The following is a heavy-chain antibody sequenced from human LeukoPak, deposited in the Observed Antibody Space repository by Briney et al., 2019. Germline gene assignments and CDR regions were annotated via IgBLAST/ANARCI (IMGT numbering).Heavy chain of an antibody. D-gene: IGHD5-24*01. V-gene: IGHV1-18*04. CDR2: ITAFNGNT. J-gene: IGHJ6*03. CDR1: GYTFTGYY. CDR3: ARNTYGYKFSMDV. Sequence: GASVKVSCKASGYTFTGYYMHWVRQAPGQGLEWVGWITAFNGNTNYAQKVQGRVTMTTDTSTSTSYMELRNLRSDDTAVYYCARNTYGYKFSMDVWGKGTTVIISS.